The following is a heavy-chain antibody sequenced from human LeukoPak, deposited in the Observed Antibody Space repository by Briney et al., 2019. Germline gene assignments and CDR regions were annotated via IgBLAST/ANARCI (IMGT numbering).Heavy chain of an antibody. Sequence: SETLSLTCTVSGYSISSGYYWGWIRQPPGKGLEWIGSIYHSGSTYYNPSLKSRVTISVDTSKNQFSLKLSSVTAADTAVYYCARGRSWYGGVWFDPWGQGTLVTVSS. CDR3: ARGRSWYGGVWFDP. V-gene: IGHV4-38-2*02. D-gene: IGHD6-13*01. CDR2: IYHSGST. J-gene: IGHJ5*02. CDR1: GYSISSGYY.